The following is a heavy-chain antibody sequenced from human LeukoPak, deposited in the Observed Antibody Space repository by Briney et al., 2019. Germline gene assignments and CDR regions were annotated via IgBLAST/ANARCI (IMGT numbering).Heavy chain of an antibody. V-gene: IGHV3-21*01. CDR2: ISSSSSYI. J-gene: IGHJ4*02. CDR1: GFTFSGYS. D-gene: IGHD1-26*01. CDR3: ALGSHFDY. Sequence: GGSLRLSCAASGFTFSGYSMNWVRQAPGKGLEWVSSISSSSSYIYYADSVKGRFTISRDNAKNSLYLQMDSLRAEDTAVYYCALGSHFDYWGQGTLVTVSS.